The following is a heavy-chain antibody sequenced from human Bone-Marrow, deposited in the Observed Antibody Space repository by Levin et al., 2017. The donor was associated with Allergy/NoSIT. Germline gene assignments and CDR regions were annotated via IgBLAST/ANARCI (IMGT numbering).Heavy chain of an antibody. CDR3: ARSTWDYGGYLFDF. CDR2: IYSSGST. CDR1: GGSFINHY. V-gene: IGHV4-4*07. D-gene: IGHD4-23*01. Sequence: SETLSLTCTVSGGSFINHYWNWIRQPAGKGLQWIGRIYSSGSTDYNPSLESRVTLSVDTSKNQFSLKLTSVTAADTAVYYCARSTWDYGGYLFDFWGQGSLVTVSS. J-gene: IGHJ5*01.